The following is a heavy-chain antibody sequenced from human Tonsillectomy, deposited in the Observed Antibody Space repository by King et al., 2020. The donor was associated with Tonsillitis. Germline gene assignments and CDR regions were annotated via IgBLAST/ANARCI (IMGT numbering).Heavy chain of an antibody. J-gene: IGHJ4*02. CDR3: AKGWVEMDA. Sequence: VQLVESGGGSVQPGASLRLSCAASGCTFSSCAMTLVRQAPGMRLEWVSAISDGAGGTYYADSVKGRFTIPRDNSKNTLYLQMNSLRAEDTAVYYCAKGWVEMDAWGQGTLVTVSS. CDR1: GCTFSSCA. V-gene: IGHV3-23*04. D-gene: IGHD5-24*01. CDR2: ISDGAGGT.